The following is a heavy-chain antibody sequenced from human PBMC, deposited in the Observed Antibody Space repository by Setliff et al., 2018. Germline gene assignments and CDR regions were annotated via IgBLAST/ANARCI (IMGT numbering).Heavy chain of an antibody. D-gene: IGHD4-17*01. Sequence: TLSLTCTVSGGSISSGGYYWSWIRQHPGKGLEWIGYIYYSGSTYYNPSLKSRVTISVDTSKNQFSLKLNSVTAADTAVYYCARDPLTTNRRRAFDIWGQGTMVTVSS. J-gene: IGHJ3*02. CDR3: ARDPLTTNRRRAFDI. V-gene: IGHV4-31*03. CDR2: IYYSGST. CDR1: GGSISSGGYY.